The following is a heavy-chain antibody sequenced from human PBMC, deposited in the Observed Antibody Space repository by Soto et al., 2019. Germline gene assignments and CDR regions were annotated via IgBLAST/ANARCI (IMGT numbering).Heavy chain of an antibody. D-gene: IGHD2-21*02. V-gene: IGHV1-2*02. J-gene: IGHJ4*02. Sequence: GASVKVSCKASGYTFTGYYMHWVRQAPGQGLEWMGWINPNSGGTNYAQKFQGRVTMTRDMSTNTAYMDLTSLRSEDTAVYYCAADPYCGGDCYFDYWGQGTMVAVSS. CDR3: AADPYCGGDCYFDY. CDR1: GYTFTGYY. CDR2: INPNSGGT.